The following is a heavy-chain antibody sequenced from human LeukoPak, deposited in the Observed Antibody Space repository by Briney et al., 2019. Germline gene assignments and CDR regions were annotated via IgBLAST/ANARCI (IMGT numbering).Heavy chain of an antibody. CDR2: ISYDGSNK. D-gene: IGHD5-18*01. CDR1: GFTFSYYS. V-gene: IGHV3-30-3*02. Sequence: PGGSLRLSCAASGFTFSYYSMHWVRQAPGKGLEWVAIISYDGSNKNYADSVKGRFTISRDNSKNTLYLQMNSLRAEDTAVYYCAKRLGYSYGHFDYWGQGTLVTVSS. CDR3: AKRLGYSYGHFDY. J-gene: IGHJ4*02.